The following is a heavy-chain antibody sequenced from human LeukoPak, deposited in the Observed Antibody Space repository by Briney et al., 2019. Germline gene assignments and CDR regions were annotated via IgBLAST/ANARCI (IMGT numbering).Heavy chain of an antibody. CDR2: IWYDGSNK. CDR1: GFIVSGDF. V-gene: IGHV3-33*08. CDR3: ARDGGGLGAFDI. Sequence: GGSLRLSCAASGFIVSGDFMSWVRQAPGKGLEWVAVIWYDGSNKYYADSVKGRFTISRDNSKNTLYLQMNSLRAEDTAVYYCARDGGGLGAFDIWGQGTMVTVSS. D-gene: IGHD3-16*01. J-gene: IGHJ3*02.